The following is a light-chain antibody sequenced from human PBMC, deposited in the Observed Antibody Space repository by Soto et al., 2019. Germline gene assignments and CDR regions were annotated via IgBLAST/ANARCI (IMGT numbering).Light chain of an antibody. CDR2: EVS. J-gene: IGLJ3*02. CDR3: SSRATNAGGDNWV. V-gene: IGLV2-8*01. Sequence: QSALTQPPSAPGSPGQSVTISCTGTSSDVGGYNFVSWYQQHPGKSPKLMIYEVSKRPSGVPDRFSGSKSGNTASLTVSGLQAEDEADYYCSSRATNAGGDNWVFGGGTKLTVL. CDR1: SSDVGGYNF.